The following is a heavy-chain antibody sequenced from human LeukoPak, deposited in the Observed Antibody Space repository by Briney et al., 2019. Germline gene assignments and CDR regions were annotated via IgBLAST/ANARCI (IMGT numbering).Heavy chain of an antibody. CDR1: GFTFDDYA. CDR3: AKGLHDYGGNSYHE. CDR2: VSWNSGSI. Sequence: PGGSPRLSCAASGFTFDDYAMHWVRQAPGKGLEWVSGVSWNSGSIGYADSVKGRFTISRDNAKNSLYLQMNSLRAEDTALYYCAKGLHDYGGNSYHEWGQGTLVTVSS. V-gene: IGHV3-9*01. D-gene: IGHD4-23*01. J-gene: IGHJ4*02.